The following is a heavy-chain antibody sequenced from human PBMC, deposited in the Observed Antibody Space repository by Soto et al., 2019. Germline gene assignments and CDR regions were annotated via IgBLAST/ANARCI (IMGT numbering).Heavy chain of an antibody. CDR1: GFSFRSYA. V-gene: IGHV3-30*18. CDR3: AKEGQAHCSGGSCFSGWFDA. D-gene: IGHD2-15*01. J-gene: IGHJ5*01. Sequence: QVQLVESGGGVVQPGKSLRLSCVASGFSFRSYAMHWVRQAPGQGLEWVAFTSYDGSKKDYAASVKGRFTVSRGNFENIVCLEMNSLRPEDTAVYYCAKEGQAHCSGGSCFSGWFDAWGHGTQVTVSS. CDR2: TSYDGSKK.